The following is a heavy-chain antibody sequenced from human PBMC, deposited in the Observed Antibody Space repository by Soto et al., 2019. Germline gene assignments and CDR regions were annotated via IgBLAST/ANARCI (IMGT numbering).Heavy chain of an antibody. CDR2: IFYSGST. Sequence: SETLSLTCTVSGGSITSGDHFWSWIRQPPGKGLEWMGHIFYSGSTYHNPSPKRRVTMSVDTSKNQFSLNLSSVTAADTAVYFCARVVYDYYGMDVWGQGTTVTVSS. J-gene: IGHJ6*02. CDR3: ARVVYDYYGMDV. CDR1: GGSITSGDHF. V-gene: IGHV4-30-4*01.